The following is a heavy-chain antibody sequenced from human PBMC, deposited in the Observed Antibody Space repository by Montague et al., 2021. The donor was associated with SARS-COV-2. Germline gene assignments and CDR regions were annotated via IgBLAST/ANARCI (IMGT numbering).Heavy chain of an antibody. D-gene: IGHD1-26*01. CDR3: VRHEWVADH. CDR2: VYSTGTN. V-gene: IGHV4-39*01. CDR1: GDSINSCDYY. J-gene: IGHJ5*02. Sequence: SETLSLTCTVSGDSINSCDYYWGWIRQAPGQGLEWNGSVYSTGTNNYNPTLSRRLTVSIDTSKNTFSLTVTSVTAADTALYYCVRHEWVADHWGQGILVTVSS.